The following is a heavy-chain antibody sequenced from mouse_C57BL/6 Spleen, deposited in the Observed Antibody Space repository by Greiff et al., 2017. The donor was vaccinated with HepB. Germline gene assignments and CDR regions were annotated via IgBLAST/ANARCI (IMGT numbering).Heavy chain of an antibody. D-gene: IGHD2-4*01. Sequence: EVQLQESGGGLVQPGGSLSLSCAASGFTFTDYYMSWVRQPPGKALEWLGFIRNKANGYTTEYSASVKGRFTISRDNSHSILYLQMNALRAEYSATYYCARYTPSYHDTLGYAMDYWGQGTSVTVSS. J-gene: IGHJ4*01. CDR1: GFTFTDYY. CDR2: IRNKANGYTT. CDR3: ARYTPSYHDTLGYAMDY. V-gene: IGHV7-3*01.